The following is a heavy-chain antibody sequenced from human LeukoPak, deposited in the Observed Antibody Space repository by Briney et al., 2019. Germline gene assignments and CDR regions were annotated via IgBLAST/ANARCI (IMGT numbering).Heavy chain of an antibody. CDR3: ARDRDIVVVVAATPVRYFDY. D-gene: IGHD2-15*01. CDR1: GFTFDDYG. CDR2: INWNGGST. J-gene: IGHJ4*02. V-gene: IGHV3-20*04. Sequence: PGGSLRLSCAASGFTFDDYGMSWDRQAPGKGLECVSGINWNGGSTGYADSVKGRFTISRDNAKNSLYLQMNSLRAEDTALYYCARDRDIVVVVAATPVRYFDYWGQGTLVTVSS.